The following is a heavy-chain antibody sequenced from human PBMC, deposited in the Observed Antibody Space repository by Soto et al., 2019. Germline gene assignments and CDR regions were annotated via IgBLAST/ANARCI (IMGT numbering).Heavy chain of an antibody. Sequence: GGSLRLSCVASGFNFKKFAMSWVRQAPGEGLEWVSGISCCGGSTSYADSVKGRFSIARDDPTNTLSLQMNNLRAEDTAQYYCAKADGEQWLLPHLDKWGQGTLVTVSS. CDR1: GFNFKKFA. J-gene: IGHJ4*02. CDR3: AKADGEQWLLPHLDK. V-gene: IGHV3-23*01. CDR2: ISCCGGST. D-gene: IGHD6-19*01.